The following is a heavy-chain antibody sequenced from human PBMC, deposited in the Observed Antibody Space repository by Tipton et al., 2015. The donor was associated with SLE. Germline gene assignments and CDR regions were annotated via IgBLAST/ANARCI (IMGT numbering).Heavy chain of an antibody. D-gene: IGHD1-1*01. Sequence: TLSLTCTVSGYSISSGYYWGWIRQPPGKGLEWIGSIYHSGSTYYNPSLKSRVTISVDTSKNQFSLKLSSVTAADTAVYYCARAGRAWNLFDYWSQGTLVTVSS. CDR2: IYHSGST. V-gene: IGHV4-38-2*02. CDR3: ARAGRAWNLFDY. J-gene: IGHJ4*02. CDR1: GYSISSGYY.